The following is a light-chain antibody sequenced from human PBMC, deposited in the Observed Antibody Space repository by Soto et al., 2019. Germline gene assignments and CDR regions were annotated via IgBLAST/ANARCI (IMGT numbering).Light chain of an antibody. CDR3: QSYDSSLSGSV. Sequence: QSVLTQPPSVSGAPGQRVTISCTGSNSNIGAPYDVYRYQQPPGTAPKLLIYGNSNRPSGVPDRFSGSKSGTSASLAITGLQAEDEADYYCQSYDSSLSGSVFGGGTKLTVL. J-gene: IGLJ2*01. CDR1: NSNIGAPYD. V-gene: IGLV1-40*01. CDR2: GNS.